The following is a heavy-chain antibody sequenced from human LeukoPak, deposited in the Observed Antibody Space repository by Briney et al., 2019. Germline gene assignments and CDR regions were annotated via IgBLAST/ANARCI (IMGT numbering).Heavy chain of an antibody. CDR2: LSGSGAGT. CDR1: GFTFSDYA. J-gene: IGHJ4*02. V-gene: IGHV3-23*01. CDR3: AKAELGVDTFFDY. Sequence: GGSLRLSCAASGFTFSDYALGWVRQAPRRGLKWVATLSGSGAGTYYSDSVRGRFTISRDNSKRTLFLQMNSLRAEDTAFYYCAKAELGVDTFFDYWGQGTLVTVSS. D-gene: IGHD3-3*01.